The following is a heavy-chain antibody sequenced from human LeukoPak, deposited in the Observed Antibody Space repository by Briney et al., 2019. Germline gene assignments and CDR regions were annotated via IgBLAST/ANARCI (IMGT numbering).Heavy chain of an antibody. Sequence: PGGSLRLSCAASGFTFSSYSMNWVRQAPGKGLEWVSSIGSSSSYIYYADSVKGRFTISRDNAKNSLYLQMNSLRAEDTAVYYCARDPYDFWSGYPPGGMDVWGQGTMVTVSS. CDR3: ARDPYDFWSGYPPGGMDV. D-gene: IGHD3-3*01. V-gene: IGHV3-21*01. CDR2: IGSSSSYI. J-gene: IGHJ6*02. CDR1: GFTFSSYS.